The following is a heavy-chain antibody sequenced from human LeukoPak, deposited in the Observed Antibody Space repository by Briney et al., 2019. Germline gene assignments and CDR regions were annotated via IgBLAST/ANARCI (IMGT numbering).Heavy chain of an antibody. CDR1: GGSISSGSYY. CDR2: IYTSGST. Sequence: SQTLSLTCTVSGGSISSGSYYWSWIRQPAGKGLEWIGRIYTSGSTNYNPSLKSRVTISVDTSKNQFSLKLSSVTAADTAVYYCAKLTQYYDFWSGYSPVWFDPWGQGTLVTVPS. V-gene: IGHV4-61*02. J-gene: IGHJ5*02. D-gene: IGHD3-3*01. CDR3: AKLTQYYDFWSGYSPVWFDP.